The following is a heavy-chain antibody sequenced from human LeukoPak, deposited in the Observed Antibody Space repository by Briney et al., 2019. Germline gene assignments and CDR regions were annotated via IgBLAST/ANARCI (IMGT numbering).Heavy chain of an antibody. V-gene: IGHV5-51*01. Sequence: GESLKISCKGSGYRFNTYWIAWVRQKPGRGLEWMGIIYPGDSDTRYSSAFKGQITISADKSISTAHLQWSSLKASDTAMYYCARVFSLAVAGLTPFEYWGQGTLVTVSS. D-gene: IGHD6-19*01. J-gene: IGHJ4*02. CDR1: GYRFNTYW. CDR3: ARVFSLAVAGLTPFEY. CDR2: IYPGDSDT.